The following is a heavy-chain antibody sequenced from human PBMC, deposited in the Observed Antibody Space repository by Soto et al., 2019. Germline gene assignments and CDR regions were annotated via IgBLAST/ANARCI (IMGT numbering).Heavy chain of an antibody. J-gene: IGHJ5*02. CDR3: ARDLPYYDFWSGYYTATPAAKVVLWFDP. CDR1: GYTFTSYG. CDR2: VSADNGNR. V-gene: IGHV1-18*01. D-gene: IGHD3-3*01. Sequence: VQLVQSGAEVKKPGASVKVACKASGYTFTSYGISWVRQAPGQGLEWMGWVSADNGNRNYAQKLQGRVTTTKDASSSTAYMELRSLRSDGTAVYYCARDLPYYDFWSGYYTATPAAKVVLWFDPWGQGTLVTVSS.